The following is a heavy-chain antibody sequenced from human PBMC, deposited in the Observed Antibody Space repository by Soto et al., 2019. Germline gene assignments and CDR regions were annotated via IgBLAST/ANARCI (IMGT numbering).Heavy chain of an antibody. CDR1: GGSFSGYY. D-gene: IGHD3-10*01. CDR3: GRGRALLLWFGENGFDP. CDR2: INHSGST. V-gene: IGHV4-34*01. Sequence: PPETLSLTCAVYGGSFSGYYWSWIRQPPGKGLEWIGEINHSGSTNYNPSLKSRVTISVDTSKNQFSLKLSSVTAADTAVYYCGRGRALLLWFGENGFDPWGQGTLVTVS. J-gene: IGHJ5*02.